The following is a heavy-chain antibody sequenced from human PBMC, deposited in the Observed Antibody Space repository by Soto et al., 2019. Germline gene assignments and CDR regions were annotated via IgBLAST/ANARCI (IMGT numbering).Heavy chain of an antibody. J-gene: IGHJ4*02. V-gene: IGHV3-21*01. CDR1: GFPFSAYN. Sequence: EVQLVESGGGLVKPGGSLRLSCTGSGFPFSAYNINWVRQAPGKGLEWVSSITVGSSHIYQPNSMKGRFTISRDDAKNSVYLQIDSLRDEDTALYYCSRSPEVGVRGAYWGQGTLFTVSS. CDR3: SRSPEVGVRGAY. CDR2: ITVGSSHI. D-gene: IGHD3-16*01.